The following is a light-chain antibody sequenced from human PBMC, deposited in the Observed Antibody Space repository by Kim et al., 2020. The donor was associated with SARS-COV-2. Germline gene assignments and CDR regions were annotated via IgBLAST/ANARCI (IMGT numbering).Light chain of an antibody. V-gene: IGLV2-11*01. CDR1: SNDVGVYNY. J-gene: IGLJ2*01. CDR2: DVT. Sequence: QSALTQPRSVSGSPGQLVTISCTGTSNDVGVYNYVSWFQQHPGKAPKLMIYDVTHRPSGVPDRFSGSKSGNTASLTVSGLQAEDEADYLCSSYAGASTVVFGGGTQLTVL. CDR3: SSYAGASTVV.